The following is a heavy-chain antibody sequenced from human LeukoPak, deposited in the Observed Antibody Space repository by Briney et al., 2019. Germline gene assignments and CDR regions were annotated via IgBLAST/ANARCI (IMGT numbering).Heavy chain of an antibody. J-gene: IGHJ3*02. V-gene: IGHV1-24*01. D-gene: IGHD1-26*01. CDR2: FDPEDGDT. CDR3: AIWKVVLRATRSNRHKHAFDI. CDR1: GYTFTGYY. Sequence: ASVKVSCKASGYTFTGYYMHWVRQAPGKGLEWMGGFDPEDGDTIYAQKFQGRVTMTEDTSTDTAYMELSSLRSEDTAVYYCAIWKVVLRATRSNRHKHAFDIWGQGTMVTVSS.